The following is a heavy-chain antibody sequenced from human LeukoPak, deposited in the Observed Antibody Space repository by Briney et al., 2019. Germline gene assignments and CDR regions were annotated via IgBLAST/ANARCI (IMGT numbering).Heavy chain of an antibody. J-gene: IGHJ4*02. CDR1: RFTFSSYE. Sequence: PGGSLRLSCAASRFTFSSYELNWVRQAPGKGLEWVSYISSSGSTIYYADSVKGRFTISRDNAKNSLYLPMNSLRAEDTAVYYCARDTSSIAYDYWGQGTLVTVSS. CDR2: ISSSGSTI. D-gene: IGHD6-6*01. CDR3: ARDTSSIAYDY. V-gene: IGHV3-48*03.